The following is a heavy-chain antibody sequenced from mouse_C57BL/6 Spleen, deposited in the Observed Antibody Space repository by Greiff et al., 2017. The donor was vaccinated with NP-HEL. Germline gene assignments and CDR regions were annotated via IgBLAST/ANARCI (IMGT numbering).Heavy chain of an antibody. Sequence: VQLQQSGPVLVKPGASVKMSCKASGYTFTDYYMNWVKQSHGKSLEWIGVINPYNGGTSYNQKFKGKATLTVDKSSSTAYMELNSLTSEDSAVYYCAIPSYYYGSSPGYWGQGTTLTVSS. CDR1: GYTFTDYY. J-gene: IGHJ2*01. V-gene: IGHV1-19*01. CDR3: AIPSYYYGSSPGY. CDR2: INPYNGGT. D-gene: IGHD1-1*01.